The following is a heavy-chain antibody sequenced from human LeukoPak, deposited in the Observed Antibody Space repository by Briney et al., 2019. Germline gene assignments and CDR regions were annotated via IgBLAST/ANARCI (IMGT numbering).Heavy chain of an antibody. J-gene: IGHJ4*02. Sequence: GGSLRLSCAASGFTFSSYALSWVRQAPGKGLEWVSDISGGGLSTYYGDSAKGRFTISRDNSKNTLYLQMNSLRAEDTAVYYCAKRTNYRFDCWGQGTLVTVSS. V-gene: IGHV3-23*01. CDR1: GFTFSSYA. CDR3: AKRTNYRFDC. CDR2: ISGGGLST. D-gene: IGHD2-8*01.